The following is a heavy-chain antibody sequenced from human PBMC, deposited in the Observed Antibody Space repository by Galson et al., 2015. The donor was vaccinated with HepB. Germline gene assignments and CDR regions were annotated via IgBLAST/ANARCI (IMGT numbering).Heavy chain of an antibody. Sequence: SLRLSCAASGFTFSSYNMNWVRQAPGKGLEWVASISSTSSYTYYADSLKDRFTVSRDNAKNSLYLQMNSLRAEDTAVYYCVRDPPLGTPFDHWGQGTLVTVSS. CDR3: VRDPPLGTPFDH. CDR1: GFTFSSYN. V-gene: IGHV3-21*01. D-gene: IGHD7-27*01. J-gene: IGHJ4*02. CDR2: ISSTSSYT.